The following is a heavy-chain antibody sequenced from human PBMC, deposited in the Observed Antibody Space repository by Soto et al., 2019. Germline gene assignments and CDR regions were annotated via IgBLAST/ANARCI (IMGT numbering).Heavy chain of an antibody. Sequence: QVQLVESGGGVVQPGRSLRLSCAASGFTFSSYGMHWVRQAPGKGLEWVAVISYDGSNKYYADSVKGRFTISRDNSKNMLYLQMNSLRAEDTAVYYCAKSLGVGATSRWFDPWGQGTLVTVSS. CDR3: AKSLGVGATSRWFDP. CDR1: GFTFSSYG. V-gene: IGHV3-30*18. J-gene: IGHJ5*02. CDR2: ISYDGSNK. D-gene: IGHD1-26*01.